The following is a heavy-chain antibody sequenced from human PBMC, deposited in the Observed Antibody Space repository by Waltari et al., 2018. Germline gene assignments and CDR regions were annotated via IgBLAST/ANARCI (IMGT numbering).Heavy chain of an antibody. Sequence: VQLVESGGGLVQPGGSLSLSCAASGFTYSLFWMHWVRHAPGKGLVWVSRINGDGRSTSYADSVKGRFTISKDNAKNTVYLQMNSLRAEDTAIYYCARGARRTTVTTGWWYFDLWGRGTLVTVSS. J-gene: IGHJ2*01. CDR3: ARGARRTTVTTGWWYFDL. CDR1: GFTYSLFW. CDR2: INGDGRST. D-gene: IGHD4-17*01. V-gene: IGHV3-74*01.